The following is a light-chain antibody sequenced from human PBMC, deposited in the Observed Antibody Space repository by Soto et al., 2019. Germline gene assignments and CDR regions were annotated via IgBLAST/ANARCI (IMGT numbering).Light chain of an antibody. CDR3: SSYVGSNILV. J-gene: IGLJ2*01. Sequence: QSALTQPPSASGSPGQSVTISCTGTSSDVGAYNYVSWYQQHPGKAPKLMIYEVSKRPSGVPDRFSGSKSGNTASLTVSGLQAEDEADYYCSSYVGSNILVFGGGTKLTVL. CDR1: SSDVGAYNY. V-gene: IGLV2-8*01. CDR2: EVS.